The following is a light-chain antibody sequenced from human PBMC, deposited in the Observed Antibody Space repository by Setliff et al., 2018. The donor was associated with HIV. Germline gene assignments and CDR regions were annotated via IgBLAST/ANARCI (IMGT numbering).Light chain of an antibody. CDR1: SSDVGSYNL. Sequence: QSALTQPASVSGSPGQSITISCTGTSSDVGSYNLVSWYQQRPGKAPKLMIYEVSKRPSGVSNRFSGSKSDNTASLTVSGLQAEDEADYYCCSYAGTSTHVVFGGGTQLTVL. J-gene: IGLJ2*01. V-gene: IGLV2-23*02. CDR2: EVS. CDR3: CSYAGTSTHVV.